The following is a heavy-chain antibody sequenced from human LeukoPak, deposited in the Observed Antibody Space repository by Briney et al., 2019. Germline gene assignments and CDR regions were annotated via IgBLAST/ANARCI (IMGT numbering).Heavy chain of an antibody. CDR1: GFTFSSNS. Sequence: GGSLRLSCAASGFTFSSNSMNWVRQAPGKGLEWVSSISSSSSYIYYADSVKGRFTISRDNAKNSLHLQMNSLRAEDTAVYYCAKDRPYNSGSYPGGYYFDYWGQGTLVTVSS. V-gene: IGHV3-21*01. CDR2: ISSSSSYI. D-gene: IGHD1-26*01. CDR3: AKDRPYNSGSYPGGYYFDY. J-gene: IGHJ4*02.